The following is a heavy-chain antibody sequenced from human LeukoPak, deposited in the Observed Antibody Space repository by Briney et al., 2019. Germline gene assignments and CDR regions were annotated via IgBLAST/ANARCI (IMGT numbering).Heavy chain of an antibody. CDR3: ARETSIAAAGTDQYYYYYMDV. D-gene: IGHD6-13*01. V-gene: IGHV6-1*01. J-gene: IGHJ6*03. Sequence: SQTLSLTCAISGDSVSSNSAAWNWIRQSPSRGLEWLGRTYYRSKWYNDYAVSVKSRITINPDTSKNQFSLKLSSVTAADTAVYYCARETSIAAAGTDQYYYYYMDVWGKGTTVTISS. CDR1: GDSVSSNSAA. CDR2: TYYRSKWYN.